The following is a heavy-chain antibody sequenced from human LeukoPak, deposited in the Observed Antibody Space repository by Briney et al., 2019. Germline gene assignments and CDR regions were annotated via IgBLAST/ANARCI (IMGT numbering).Heavy chain of an antibody. Sequence: GGSLRLSCAASGFTFSSYWMHWVRHAPGKGLVWVSRINSDGSSTSYADSVKGRFTISRDNAKNTLYLQMNSLRAEDTAVYYCARVERPYYFDYWGQGTLVTVSS. CDR2: INSDGSST. CDR1: GFTFSSYW. V-gene: IGHV3-74*01. J-gene: IGHJ4*02. D-gene: IGHD5-24*01. CDR3: ARVERPYYFDY.